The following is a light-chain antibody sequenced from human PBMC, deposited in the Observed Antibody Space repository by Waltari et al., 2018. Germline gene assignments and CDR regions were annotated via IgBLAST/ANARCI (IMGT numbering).Light chain of an antibody. J-gene: IGLJ2*01. CDR1: SPNIGDNY. Sequence: QSVLTQPPSASGTPGQRVTISCSGSSPNIGDNYVFCYQQFPGTAPKLLMYRNDQRPSGVPDRFSGSKSGTSASLAISGLRSEDEADYYCAAWDDSLTGFVAFGGGTKLTVL. CDR3: AAWDDSLTGFVA. V-gene: IGLV1-47*01. CDR2: RND.